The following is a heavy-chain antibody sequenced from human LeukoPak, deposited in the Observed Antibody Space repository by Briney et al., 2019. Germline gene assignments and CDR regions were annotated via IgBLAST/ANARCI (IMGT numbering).Heavy chain of an antibody. V-gene: IGHV3-11*04. D-gene: IGHD3-10*01. CDR3: ARDPGITMVRGIIPYYYYYMDV. CDR1: GFTFSDYH. Sequence: GGSLRLSCAASGFTFSDYHMNWVRQAPGKGLEWVSYISGSGNTIYYEDSVRGRFTISRDNVKNSLYLQMNSLRAEDTAVYFCARDPGITMVRGIIPYYYYYMDVWGTGTTVTVSS. CDR2: ISGSGNTI. J-gene: IGHJ6*03.